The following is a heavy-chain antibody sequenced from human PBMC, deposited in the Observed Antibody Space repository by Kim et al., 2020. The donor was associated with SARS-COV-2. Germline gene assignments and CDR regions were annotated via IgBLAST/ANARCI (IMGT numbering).Heavy chain of an antibody. CDR2: IYDSGST. D-gene: IGHD3-10*01. Sequence: SETLSLTCIVSGGSVSNNSYYWAWIRQPPGKGLEWLGSIYDSGSTYNTPSLKSRLTMSVDTYKNQFSLRLTSVTAADTAVYLCGRHYDGSGTYFAIVDS. CDR3: GRHYDGSGTYFAIVDS. CDR1: GGSVSNNSYY. V-gene: IGHV4-39*01. J-gene: IGHJ5*01.